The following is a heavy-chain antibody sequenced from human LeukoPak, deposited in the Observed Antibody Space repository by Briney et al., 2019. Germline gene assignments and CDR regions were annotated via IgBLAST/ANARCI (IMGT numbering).Heavy chain of an antibody. V-gene: IGHV1-69*01. D-gene: IGHD6-13*01. Sequence: SVKVSCKASGGTFSSYAISWVRQAPGQGLEWMGGIIPIFGTANYAQKFQGRVTITADESTSTAYMELSRLRSDDTAVYYCARDAAGRTFDFDYWGQGTLVTVSS. CDR3: ARDAAGRTFDFDY. CDR2: IIPIFGTA. CDR1: GGTFSSYA. J-gene: IGHJ4*02.